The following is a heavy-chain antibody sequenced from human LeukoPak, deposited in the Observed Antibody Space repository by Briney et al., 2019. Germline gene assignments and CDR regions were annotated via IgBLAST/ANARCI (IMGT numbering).Heavy chain of an antibody. CDR2: MNPNSGNT. CDR1: GYTFTSYD. CDR3: ARGNPIVVVISLYYYYGMDV. V-gene: IGHV1-8*01. J-gene: IGHJ6*02. D-gene: IGHD3-22*01. Sequence: ASVKVSCKASGYTFTSYDINWVRQATGQGLEWMGWMNPNSGNTGYAQKFQGRVTMTRNISISTAYMELSSLRSEDTAVYYCARGNPIVVVISLYYYYGMDVWGQGTTVTVSS.